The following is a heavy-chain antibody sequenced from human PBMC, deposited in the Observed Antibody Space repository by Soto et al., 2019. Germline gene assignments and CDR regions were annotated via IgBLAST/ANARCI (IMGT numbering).Heavy chain of an antibody. J-gene: IGHJ6*02. CDR1: GYSFNQYY. CDR3: ARRLGGGGDYFYGMDV. Sequence: QMQLVQSGAEVKKPGASVKVSCKTSGYSFNQYYIHWMRQVPGQGPEWMGWINPNSGGTKYGKKFEGGKPLTTHSSISTAFLERKRLRSDDTAVYYCARRLGGGGDYFYGMDVWGQGTAVTVSS. CDR2: INPNSGGT. D-gene: IGHD3-10*01. V-gene: IGHV1-2*02.